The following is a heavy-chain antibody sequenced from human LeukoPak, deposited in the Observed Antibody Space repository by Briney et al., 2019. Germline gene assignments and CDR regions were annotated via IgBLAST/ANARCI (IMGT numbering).Heavy chain of an antibody. CDR1: GGSISSSSYY. CDR3: AREKGGLVVAATHYYYYYMDV. V-gene: IGHV4-39*07. D-gene: IGHD2-15*01. Sequence: SETLSLTCTVSGGSISSSSYYWGWIRQPPGKGLEWIGSIHYSGSTNYNPSLKSRVTISVDTSKNQFSLKLSSVTAADTAVYYCAREKGGLVVAATHYYYYYMDVWGKGTTVTVSS. CDR2: IHYSGST. J-gene: IGHJ6*03.